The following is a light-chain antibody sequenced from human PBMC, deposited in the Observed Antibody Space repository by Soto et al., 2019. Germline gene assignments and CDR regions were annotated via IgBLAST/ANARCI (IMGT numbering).Light chain of an antibody. CDR3: ATWDASLPGEV. J-gene: IGLJ2*01. CDR1: SSNIGAGYD. CDR2: DDN. Sequence: QSVLTQPPSVSGAPGQRVTISCTGSSSNIGAGYDLHWYQQLPGTAPKLLIYDDNNRPSGVPDRFSGSKSGTSGTLDITGLQTGDEGDYYCATWDASLPGEVFGGGTKLTVL. V-gene: IGLV1-40*01.